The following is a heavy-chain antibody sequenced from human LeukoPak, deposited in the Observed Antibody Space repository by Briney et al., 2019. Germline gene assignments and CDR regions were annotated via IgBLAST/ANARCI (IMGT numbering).Heavy chain of an antibody. Sequence: ASVKVSCKASGYTFTSYGISWVRQAPGQGLEWMGWISAYNGNTNYAQKLQGRVTMTTDTSTSTAYMELRSLRSDDTAVYYCAREGRYCSSTSCYAVLWYNWNEHQYYYYMDVWGKGTTVTVSS. CDR3: AREGRYCSSTSCYAVLWYNWNEHQYYYYMDV. D-gene: IGHD2-2*01. CDR1: GYTFTSYG. J-gene: IGHJ6*03. V-gene: IGHV1-18*01. CDR2: ISAYNGNT.